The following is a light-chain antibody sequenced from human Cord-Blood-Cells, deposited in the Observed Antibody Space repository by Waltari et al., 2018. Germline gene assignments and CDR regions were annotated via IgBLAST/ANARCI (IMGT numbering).Light chain of an antibody. CDR3: QQYGSSLWT. CDR1: QSVSSSY. Sequence: EIVLTQSPGTLSLSPGERATLSCRASQSVSSSYLAWYQQKPGQAPRLLIYGASSRATGIPDRFGGSGSGTDFTLTISRLEPEDVAVYYCQQYGSSLWTFGQGTKVEIK. CDR2: GAS. J-gene: IGKJ1*01. V-gene: IGKV3-20*01.